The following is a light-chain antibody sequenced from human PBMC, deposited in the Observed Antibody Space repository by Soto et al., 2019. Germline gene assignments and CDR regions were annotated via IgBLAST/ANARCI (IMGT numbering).Light chain of an antibody. CDR3: MQALQTPQT. J-gene: IGKJ1*01. CDR1: QSVSSN. Sequence: MTQSPSTLPASVGDRVTITCRASQSVSSNLAWYQQKPGQAPRLLIYGASTRATGIPARFSGSGSGTDFTLKISRVEAEDVGVYYCMQALQTPQTFGQGTKVDIK. CDR2: GAS. V-gene: IGKV3-15*01.